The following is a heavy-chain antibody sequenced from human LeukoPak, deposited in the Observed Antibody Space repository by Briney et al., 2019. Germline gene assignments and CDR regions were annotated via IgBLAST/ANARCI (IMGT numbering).Heavy chain of an antibody. J-gene: IGHJ4*02. D-gene: IGHD6-19*01. CDR3: ARGLKQWPYYYFDY. Sequence: GGSLRLSCAASGFTFSSYAMSWVRQAPGKGLEWVSAISGSGGSTYYADSVKGRFTISRDNSKNTLYLQMNSLRAEDTAVYYCARGLKQWPYYYFDYWGQGTLVTVSS. CDR2: ISGSGGST. V-gene: IGHV3-23*01. CDR1: GFTFSSYA.